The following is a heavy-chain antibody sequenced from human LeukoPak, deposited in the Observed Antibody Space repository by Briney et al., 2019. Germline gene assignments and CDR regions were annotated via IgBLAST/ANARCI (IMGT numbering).Heavy chain of an antibody. CDR3: ARGLYDFWRGYYLGCWFDP. V-gene: IGHV1-8*01. J-gene: IGHJ5*02. Sequence: ASVKVSCKASGYTFTSYDINWVRQATGQGLEWMGWMNPNSGNTGYAQKFQGRVTMTRNTSISTAYMELSSLRSEDTAVYYCARGLYDFWRGYYLGCWFDPWGQGTLVTVSS. D-gene: IGHD3-3*01. CDR1: GYTFTSYD. CDR2: MNPNSGNT.